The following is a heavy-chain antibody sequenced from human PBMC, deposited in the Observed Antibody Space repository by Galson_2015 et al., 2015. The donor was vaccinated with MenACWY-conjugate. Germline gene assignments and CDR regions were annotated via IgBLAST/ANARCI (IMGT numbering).Heavy chain of an antibody. CDR1: GFAFGDYL. J-gene: IGHJ4*02. V-gene: IGHV3-49*04. CDR2: IQSKNYGANT. CDR3: TRADHRYRSRTSCPFDH. Sequence: SLRLSCAPSGFAFGDYLMGWVRQAPGKGLEWVGNIQSKNYGANTQYAASVKYRFSISRDDSRSIAYLQMNSLKTEDTSLYYCTRADHRYRSRTSCPFDHCGQGTLVAVTS. D-gene: IGHD2-2*01.